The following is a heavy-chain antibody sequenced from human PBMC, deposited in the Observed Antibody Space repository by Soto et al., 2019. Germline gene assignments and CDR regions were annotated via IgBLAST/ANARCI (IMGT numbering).Heavy chain of an antibody. V-gene: IGHV3-73*02. D-gene: IGHD5-12*01. Sequence: EVQLVESGGGLVQPGGSLKLSCAASGFSFSGSAMYWVRQASGKGLEWVGRIRSKAYSYAKAYGASLKGRFSIFRDDTKNTAYLQINSLKSEDTAVYYCLTSIREATRDFDYWGQGTLVTVSS. CDR3: LTSIREATRDFDY. J-gene: IGHJ4*02. CDR2: IRSKAYSYAK. CDR1: GFSFSGSA.